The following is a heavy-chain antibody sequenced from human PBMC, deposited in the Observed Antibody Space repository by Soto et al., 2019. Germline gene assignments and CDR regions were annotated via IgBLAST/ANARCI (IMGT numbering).Heavy chain of an antibody. J-gene: IGHJ5*02. Sequence: GGSLRLSCAASGFTFSSYAMHWVRQAPGKGLEWVAVISYDGSNKYYADSVKGRFTISRDNSKNTLYLQMNSLRAEDTAVYYCARVSIAAADNWFDPWGQGTLVTV. CDR2: ISYDGSNK. V-gene: IGHV3-30-3*01. CDR1: GFTFSSYA. D-gene: IGHD6-13*01. CDR3: ARVSIAAADNWFDP.